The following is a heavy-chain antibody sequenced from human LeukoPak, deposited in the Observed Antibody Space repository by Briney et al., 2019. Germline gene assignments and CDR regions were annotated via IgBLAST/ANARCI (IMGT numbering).Heavy chain of an antibody. CDR1: GGSFSGYY. Sequence: SETLSLTCAVYGGSFSGYYWSWIRQPPGKGLEWIGEINHSGSTNYNLSLKSRVTISVDTSKNQFSLKLSSVTAADTAVYYCASSKWELLNDYFDYWGQGTLVTVSS. D-gene: IGHD1-26*01. J-gene: IGHJ4*02. CDR3: ASSKWELLNDYFDY. V-gene: IGHV4-34*01. CDR2: INHSGST.